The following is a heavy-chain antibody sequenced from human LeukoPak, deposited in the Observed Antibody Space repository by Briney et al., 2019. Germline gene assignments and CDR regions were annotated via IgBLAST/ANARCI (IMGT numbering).Heavy chain of an antibody. CDR1: GFTFRDYA. CDR2: IRSKAYGGAT. V-gene: IGHV3-49*04. D-gene: IGHD1-26*01. J-gene: IGHJ4*02. CDR3: TRGGSYQRFDY. Sequence: PGGSLRLSCTASGFTFRDYAMSWVRQAPGKGLEWVGFIRSKAYGGATEYAASVKGTFTISRDDSKNIAYLQMNSLKTEDTAMYYCTRGGSYQRFDYWGQGTLVTVSS.